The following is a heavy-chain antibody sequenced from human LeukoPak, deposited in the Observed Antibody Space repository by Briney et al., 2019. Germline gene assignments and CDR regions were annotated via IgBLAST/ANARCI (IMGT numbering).Heavy chain of an antibody. CDR3: ANYRS. Sequence: GGSLRLSCTGSGFTFSSYAMSWVRQAPGKGLEWVSGISGSGSSTHYADSVKGRFTISRDNSKSTLYLQMSSLRDEDTAVYYCANYRSWGQGTLVTVSS. J-gene: IGHJ4*02. CDR1: GFTFSSYA. D-gene: IGHD1-14*01. CDR2: ISGSGSST. V-gene: IGHV3-23*01.